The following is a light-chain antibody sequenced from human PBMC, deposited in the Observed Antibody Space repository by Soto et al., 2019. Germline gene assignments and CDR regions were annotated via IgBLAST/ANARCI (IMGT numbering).Light chain of an antibody. CDR1: QDISSY. CDR3: QQLNSYPTWT. Sequence: DVQLTQSPSFLSASVGDRLTITCRASQDISSYLAWYQQKPGKAPKLLIHSASTLHSGVPLRFSGSGSGTEFTLTISGLQPEDFATYYCQQLNSYPTWTFGQGTKVEIK. V-gene: IGKV1-9*01. J-gene: IGKJ1*01. CDR2: SAS.